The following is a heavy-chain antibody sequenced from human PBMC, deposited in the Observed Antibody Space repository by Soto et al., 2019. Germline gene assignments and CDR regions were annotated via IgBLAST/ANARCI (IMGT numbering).Heavy chain of an antibody. CDR3: ARARWRYYDSKKLGYYYYGMDV. Sequence: QVQLVQSGAEVKKPGASVKVSCKASGYTFTSYGISWVRQAPGQGLEWMGWISAYNGNTNYAQKLQGRVTMTTDTSTSTAYMELRSLRSDDTAVYYCARARWRYYDSKKLGYYYYGMDVWGQGTTVTVSS. J-gene: IGHJ6*02. V-gene: IGHV1-18*01. CDR2: ISAYNGNT. D-gene: IGHD3-22*01. CDR1: GYTFTSYG.